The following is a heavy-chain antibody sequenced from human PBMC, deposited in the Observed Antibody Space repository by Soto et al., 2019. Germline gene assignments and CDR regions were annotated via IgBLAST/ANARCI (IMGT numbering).Heavy chain of an antibody. J-gene: IGHJ4*02. V-gene: IGHV3-66*01. CDR1: GFTVSSNY. CDR3: ASDIVVVVAATRRFRGY. CDR2: IYSGGST. Sequence: GGSLRLSCAASGFTVSSNYLSWVRQAPGKGLEWVSVIYSGGSTYYADSVKGRFTISRDNSKNTLYLQMNSLRAEDTAVYYCASDIVVVVAATRRFRGYWGQGPLVTVS. D-gene: IGHD2-15*01.